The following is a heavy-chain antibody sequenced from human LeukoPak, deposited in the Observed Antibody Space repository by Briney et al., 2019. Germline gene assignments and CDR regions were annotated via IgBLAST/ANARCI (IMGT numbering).Heavy chain of an antibody. V-gene: IGHV4-59*08. J-gene: IGHJ4*02. CDR2: IYYTGST. D-gene: IGHD4-17*01. CDR1: GGSISAYY. Sequence: PSETLSLTCTVSGGSISAYYWTWIRQPPGKGLEWIGYIYYTGSTNYNPSLKSRLTISVDASKNQFSLKLSSVTATDTAVYYCASLSTVTQGYFDSWGQGTLVTVSS. CDR3: ASLSTVTQGYFDS.